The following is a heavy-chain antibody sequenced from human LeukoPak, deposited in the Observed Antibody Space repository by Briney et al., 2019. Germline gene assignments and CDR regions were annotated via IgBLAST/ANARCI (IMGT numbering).Heavy chain of an antibody. V-gene: IGHV3-74*01. CDR2: VDRDGIRT. CDR1: GLIFNNYW. Sequence: GGSLRLSCAASGLIFNNYWILWVRQVPGKGLAWVARVDRDGIRTDYADSVKGRFTISRDNAKNSLYLQMNSLRAEDTAVYYCAELGMIGGVWGKGTTVTISS. CDR3: AELGMIGGV. J-gene: IGHJ6*04. D-gene: IGHD3-10*02.